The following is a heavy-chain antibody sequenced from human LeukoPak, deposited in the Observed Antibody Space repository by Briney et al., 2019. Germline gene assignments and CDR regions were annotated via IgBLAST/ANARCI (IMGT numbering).Heavy chain of an antibody. J-gene: IGHJ5*02. Sequence: SETLSLTCAVSGGSISSGGYSWSWIRQPPGKGLEWIGYIYHSGSTYYNPSLKSRVTISVDRSKNQFSLKLSSVTAAATAVYYCARTSYCSSTSCYWFDPWGQGTPVTVSS. CDR3: ARTSYCSSTSCYWFDP. D-gene: IGHD2-2*01. V-gene: IGHV4-30-2*01. CDR1: GGSISSGGYS. CDR2: IYHSGST.